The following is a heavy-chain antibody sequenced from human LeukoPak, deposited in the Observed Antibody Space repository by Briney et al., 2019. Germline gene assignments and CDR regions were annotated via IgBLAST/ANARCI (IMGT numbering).Heavy chain of an antibody. D-gene: IGHD2-15*01. CDR1: GGTFSSYA. CDR2: IIPIFGTA. J-gene: IGHJ6*02. CDR3: ARGRSGVRRPYYYYYGMDV. Sequence: SVKVSCKASGGTFSSYAISWVRQAPGQGLEWMGGIIPIFGTANYAQKFQGRVTITADESTSTAYMELSSLRSEDTAVYYCARGRSGVRRPYYYYYGMDVWGQGTTVTVSS. V-gene: IGHV1-69*13.